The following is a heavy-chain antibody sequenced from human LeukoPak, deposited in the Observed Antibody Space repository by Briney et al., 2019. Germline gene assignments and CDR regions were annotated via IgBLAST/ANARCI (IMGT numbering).Heavy chain of an antibody. CDR1: GGSISGYY. CDR2: IYYSGST. Sequence: SETPSLTCTVSGGSISGYYWSWIRQPPGKGLEWIGYIYYSGSTNYNPSLKSRVTMLVDTSKNQFSLNLSSVTAADTAVYYCARVRSVVVTAYDAFDIWGQGTMVTVSS. V-gene: IGHV4-59*01. CDR3: ARVRSVVVTAYDAFDI. J-gene: IGHJ3*02. D-gene: IGHD2-21*02.